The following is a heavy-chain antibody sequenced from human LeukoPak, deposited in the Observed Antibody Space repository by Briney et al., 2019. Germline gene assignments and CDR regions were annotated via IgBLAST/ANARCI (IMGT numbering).Heavy chain of an antibody. D-gene: IGHD2-8*01. CDR2: ISYDGSNK. CDR3: ARDIGIVLMLYASDY. V-gene: IGHV3-30-3*01. Sequence: GRSLRLSCAASGFTFSNYAMHWVRQAPGKGLEWVAVISYDGSNKYYADSVKGRFTISRDNSKNTLYLQMNSLRAEDTAVYYCARDIGIVLMLYASDYWGQGTLVTVSS. J-gene: IGHJ4*02. CDR1: GFTFSNYA.